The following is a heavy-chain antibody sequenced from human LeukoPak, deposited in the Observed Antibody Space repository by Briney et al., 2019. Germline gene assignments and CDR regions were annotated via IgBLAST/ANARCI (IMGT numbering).Heavy chain of an antibody. D-gene: IGHD3-22*01. J-gene: IGHJ4*02. CDR1: GCTFSSYA. V-gene: IGHV3-23*01. Sequence: PGESLRLSCAASGCTFSSYAMSWVRQAPGKGLEWVSAISGSGGSTYYAAPVKGRFIISRDNSKNTLYLQMNSLRAEDTAVYYCAREYYYDSSGFAYWGQGTLVTVSS. CDR2: ISGSGGST. CDR3: AREYYYDSSGFAY.